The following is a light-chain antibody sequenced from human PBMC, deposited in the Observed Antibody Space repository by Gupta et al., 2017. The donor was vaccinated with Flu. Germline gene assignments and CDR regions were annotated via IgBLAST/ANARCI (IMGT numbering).Light chain of an antibody. V-gene: IGLV1-51*02. J-gene: IGLJ3*02. CDR3: GTWDSSLSAGV. Sequence: KVTISCSGSSSNIGNNYVSWYQQLPGTAPKLLIYENNKRPSGIPDRFSGSKSGTSATLGITGLQTGDEADYYCGTWDSSLSAGVFGGGTKLTV. CDR2: ENN. CDR1: SSNIGNNY.